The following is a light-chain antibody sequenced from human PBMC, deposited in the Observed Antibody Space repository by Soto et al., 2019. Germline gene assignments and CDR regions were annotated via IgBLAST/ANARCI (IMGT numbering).Light chain of an antibody. CDR3: QQYDNLPLT. Sequence: DIQMTQSPSSLSASVGDRVTITCQASQDSSNYLNWYQQKPGKAPKLLIYDASNLETGVPSRFSGSGSGTDFTFTISSLQPEDIATYYFQQYDNLPLTFGRGTRLEI. CDR2: DAS. J-gene: IGKJ5*01. CDR1: QDSSNY. V-gene: IGKV1-33*01.